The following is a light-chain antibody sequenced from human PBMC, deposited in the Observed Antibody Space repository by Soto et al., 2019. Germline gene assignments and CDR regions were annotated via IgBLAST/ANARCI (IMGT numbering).Light chain of an antibody. V-gene: IGKV2-28*01. J-gene: IGKJ2*01. CDR2: LAS. CDR3: MQALQTPYT. Sequence: DLVMTQSPLSLPVTPGEPASISCRSSQSLLNTNGYYYLDWYLQRPGQSPQLLIYLASTRASGVXDXXSGSGSGTDYTLKISRVEAEDVGVYYCMQALQTPYTFGQGTKLEIK. CDR1: QSLLNTNGYYY.